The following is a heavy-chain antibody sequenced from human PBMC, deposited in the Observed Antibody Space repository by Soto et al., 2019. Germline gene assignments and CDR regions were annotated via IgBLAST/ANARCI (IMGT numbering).Heavy chain of an antibody. J-gene: IGHJ4*02. Sequence: GGSLRLSCAASGFTFSSYSMNWVRQAPGKGLEWVSYISISSSTIYYADSVKGRFTISRDNVKNSLYLQMNSLRDEDTAVYYCARVIVGTTTFVDYWGQGTLVTVSS. CDR2: ISISSSTI. D-gene: IGHD1-26*01. V-gene: IGHV3-48*02. CDR3: ARVIVGTTTFVDY. CDR1: GFTFSSYS.